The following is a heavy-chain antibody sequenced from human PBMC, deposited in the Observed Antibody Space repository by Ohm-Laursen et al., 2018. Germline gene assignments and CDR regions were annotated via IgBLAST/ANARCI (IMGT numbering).Heavy chain of an antibody. Sequence: TLSLTCIVSGDSMSSYYWSWIRQSPGKGLQWIGYISYSGKTNYNPSLKSRVTISLDKSKTQFSLNLSSVTAADTAIYYCARDGIRGSYFAMDVWGHGTTVLVSS. CDR3: ARDGIRGSYFAMDV. CDR1: GDSMSSYY. V-gene: IGHV4-59*01. D-gene: IGHD1-1*01. J-gene: IGHJ6*02. CDR2: ISYSGKT.